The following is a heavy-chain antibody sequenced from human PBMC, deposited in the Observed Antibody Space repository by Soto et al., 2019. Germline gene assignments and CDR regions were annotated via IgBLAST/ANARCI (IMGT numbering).Heavy chain of an antibody. Sequence: EVQLVESGGGLVQPGGSLRLSCAASGFTFSDYALNWVRQAPGEGLEWISYISSSSSTIYFADSLKGRFTISRDNAKNSLYLQMXXXXXXXXXXXXXXXXXXXXXXXXCYPWGRFDYWGQGTLVTVSS. D-gene: IGHD7-27*01. CDR2: ISSSSSTI. CDR1: GFTFSDYA. J-gene: IGHJ4*02. CDR3: XXXXXXXXXXXCYPWGRFDY. V-gene: IGHV3-48*01.